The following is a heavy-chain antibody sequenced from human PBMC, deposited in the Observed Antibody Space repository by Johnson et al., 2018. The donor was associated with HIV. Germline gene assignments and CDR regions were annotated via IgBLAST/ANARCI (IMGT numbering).Heavy chain of an antibody. D-gene: IGHD4-23*01. V-gene: IGHV3-13*01. Sequence: VQLVESGGGLVQPGGSLRLSCAASGFTFSSYDMHWVRQATGKGLEWVSAIGTAGDTYYPGSVKGRFTISRDNSKNTLYLQMNSLRAEDTAVFYCARASLARGGKIRAFDIWGQGTMVTVSS. CDR2: IGTAGDT. CDR3: ARASLARGGKIRAFDI. CDR1: GFTFSSYD. J-gene: IGHJ3*02.